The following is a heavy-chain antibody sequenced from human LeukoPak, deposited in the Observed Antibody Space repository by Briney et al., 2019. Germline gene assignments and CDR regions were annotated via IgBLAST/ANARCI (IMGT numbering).Heavy chain of an antibody. Sequence: ASVKVSCKASEYTFTNYAMHWVRQAPGQRLEWMGWINAGNGNTKYSQKFQGRVTITRDTSASTAYMELSSLRSEDTAVYYCAREDPYDNSSYFDYWGQGTLVTVSS. CDR3: AREDPYDNSSYFDY. D-gene: IGHD1-1*01. J-gene: IGHJ4*02. CDR1: EYTFTNYA. V-gene: IGHV1-3*01. CDR2: INAGNGNT.